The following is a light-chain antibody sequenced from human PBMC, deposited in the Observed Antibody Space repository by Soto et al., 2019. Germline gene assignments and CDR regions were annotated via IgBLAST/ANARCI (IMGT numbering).Light chain of an antibody. CDR2: LGS. CDR1: QSLLHSNGYNY. J-gene: IGKJ3*01. CDR3: MQVLETPFS. V-gene: IGKV2-28*01. Sequence: DIVMTQSPLSLPVTPGEPASISCTSSQSLLHSNGYNYLAWYLQKPGQSPQLLVYLGSNRASGDPDRFSGSGSGTDFTLRITRVEAEDVGVYYCMQVLETPFSFGPGTKVDIK.